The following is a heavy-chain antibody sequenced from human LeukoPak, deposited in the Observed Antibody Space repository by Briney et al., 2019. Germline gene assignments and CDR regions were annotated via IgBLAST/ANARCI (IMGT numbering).Heavy chain of an antibody. D-gene: IGHD3-10*01. Sequence: PGGSLRLSCAASGFTFSSYWMSWVRQAPGKGLEWVANIKQDGSEKYYVDSVKGRFTISRDNAKNSLYLQMNSLRAEDTAVYYCAREVTIDTEFYHYYGMDVWGQGTTVTVSS. CDR3: AREVTIDTEFYHYYGMDV. V-gene: IGHV3-7*01. CDR2: IKQDGSEK. CDR1: GFTFSSYW. J-gene: IGHJ6*02.